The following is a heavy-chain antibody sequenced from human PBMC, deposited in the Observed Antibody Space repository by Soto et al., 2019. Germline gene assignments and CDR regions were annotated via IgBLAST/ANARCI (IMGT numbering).Heavy chain of an antibody. J-gene: IGHJ6*02. CDR1: CGSVSSGDYF. CDR3: ARSPNYYYYGFDV. D-gene: IGHD3-10*01. V-gene: IGHV4-61*08. CDR2: IYYSGST. Sequence: QSLTCTVSCGSVSSGDYFWRWLRQSPGKRLEWIAYIYYSGSTNYNPSLKSRATISVDTSKSQVSLTLTSMTAADAALYYCARSPNYYYYGFDVWGPGPAVTVYS.